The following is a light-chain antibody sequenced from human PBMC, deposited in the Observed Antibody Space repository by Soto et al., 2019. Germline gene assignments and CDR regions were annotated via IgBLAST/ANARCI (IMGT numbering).Light chain of an antibody. CDR3: QQYYDSMYA. CDR1: QDIRNS. CDR2: DAT. J-gene: IGKJ2*01. Sequence: DIQMTQSPSSLSVSLGDRVTITCQASQDIRNSLNWYQQKAGKAPELLVNDATNLELGVPSRFSGSGSGTDFTFTISSLQPEDLATYYCQQYYDSMYAFGQGTKLEI. V-gene: IGKV1-33*01.